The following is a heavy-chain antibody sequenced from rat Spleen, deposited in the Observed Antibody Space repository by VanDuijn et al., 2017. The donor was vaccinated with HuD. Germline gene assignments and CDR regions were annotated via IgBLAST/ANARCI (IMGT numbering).Heavy chain of an antibody. CDR3: AKDSTIAAISHMDA. D-gene: IGHD1-2*01. CDR2: ITPGGSDT. Sequence: EVQLVESGGCLVQPGRSLKLSCAASGFTFSSFAMAWVRQAPKKGLEWVASITPGGSDTYYPDSVKGRFTISKDTAKSTLYLQMDSLRSEDTATYYCAKDSTIAAISHMDAWGQGASVTVSS. V-gene: IGHV5-25*01. J-gene: IGHJ4*01. CDR1: GFTFSSFA.